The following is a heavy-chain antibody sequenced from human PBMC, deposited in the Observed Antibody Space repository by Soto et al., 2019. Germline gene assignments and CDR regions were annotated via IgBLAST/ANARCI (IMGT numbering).Heavy chain of an antibody. V-gene: IGHV4-30-4*01. CDR2: IYYSGST. J-gene: IGHJ5*02. D-gene: IGHD5-12*01. Sequence: TLSLTCTVSGGSISSGDYYWSWIRQPPGKGLEWIGYIYYSGSTYYNPSLKSRVTISVDTSKNQFSLKLSSVTAADTAVYYCARVVRAHSGYDSWGQGTLVTVSS. CDR3: ARVVRAHSGYDS. CDR1: GGSISSGDYY.